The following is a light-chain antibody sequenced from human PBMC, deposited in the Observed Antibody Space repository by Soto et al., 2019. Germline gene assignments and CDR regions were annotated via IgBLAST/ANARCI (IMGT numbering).Light chain of an antibody. V-gene: IGKV3D-15*01. Sequence: EIVMTQSPATLSVSPGERATPSCRASQSVRSNLAWYQQKPGQAPRLLIYDASNRATGIPARFSGSGSGTEFTLTISSLQSEDFAVYYCQQYNNWPTITFGQGTRVEIK. CDR3: QQYNNWPTIT. CDR2: DAS. J-gene: IGKJ5*01. CDR1: QSVRSN.